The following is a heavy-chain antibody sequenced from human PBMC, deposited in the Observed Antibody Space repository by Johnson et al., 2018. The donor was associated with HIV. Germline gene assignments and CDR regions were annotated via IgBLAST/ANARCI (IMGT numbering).Heavy chain of an antibody. J-gene: IGHJ3*02. CDR1: GFTVSSNY. D-gene: IGHD6-6*01. Sequence: VQLVESGGGLIQPGGSLRLSCAASGFTVSSNYMNWVRQAPGKGLEWVSYISSSSSTIYYADSVKGRFTISRDNAKNSLYLQMNSLRAEDTAVYYCARVQSIAAPDDAFDIWGQGTMVTVSS. V-gene: IGHV3-48*01. CDR3: ARVQSIAAPDDAFDI. CDR2: ISSSSSTI.